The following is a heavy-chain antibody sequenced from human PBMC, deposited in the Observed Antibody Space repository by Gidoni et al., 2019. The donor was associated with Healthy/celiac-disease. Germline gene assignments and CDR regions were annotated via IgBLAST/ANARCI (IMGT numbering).Heavy chain of an antibody. D-gene: IGHD4-17*01. Sequence: QVQLQESGPGLVKPSETLSLTCTVSGYSISSGYYWGWIRPPPGKGLEWIGSIYHSGSTYYNPSLKSRVTISVDTSKNQFSLKLSSVTAADTAVYYCARSAPSYGDYVSEDYWGQGTLVTVSS. CDR3: ARSAPSYGDYVSEDY. CDR1: GYSISSGYY. CDR2: IYHSGST. V-gene: IGHV4-38-2*02. J-gene: IGHJ4*02.